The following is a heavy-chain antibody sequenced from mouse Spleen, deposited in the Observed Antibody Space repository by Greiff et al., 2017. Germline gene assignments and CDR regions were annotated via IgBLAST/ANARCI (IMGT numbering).Heavy chain of an antibody. V-gene: IGHV14-4*01. Sequence: LQESGAELVRPGASVKLSCTASGFNIKDDYMHWVKQRPEQGLEWIGWIDPENGDTEYASKFQGKATITADTSSNTAYLQLSSLTSEDTAVYYCTTLNWDEAYWGQGTLVTVSA. CDR3: TTLNWDEAY. D-gene: IGHD4-1*01. CDR1: GFNIKDDY. CDR2: IDPENGDT. J-gene: IGHJ3*01.